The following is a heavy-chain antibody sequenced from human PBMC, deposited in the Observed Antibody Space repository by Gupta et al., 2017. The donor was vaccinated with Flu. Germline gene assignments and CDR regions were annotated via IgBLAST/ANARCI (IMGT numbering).Heavy chain of an antibody. V-gene: IGHV3-15*01. CDR3: GTTHVGTTTSYPFYDMDV. D-gene: IGHD1-26*01. Sequence: SDAWMTWVRRVPGKGLEWVGRIKSKTDAETTDYAAPVKGRFTISRDDSEDTVYLLMNSLKTEDTGVYYCGTTHVGTTTSYPFYDMDVWGQGTPVSVSS. CDR2: IKSKTDAETT. J-gene: IGHJ6*02. CDR1: SDAW.